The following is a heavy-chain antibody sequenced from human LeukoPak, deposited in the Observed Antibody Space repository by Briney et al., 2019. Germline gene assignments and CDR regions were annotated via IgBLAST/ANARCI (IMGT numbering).Heavy chain of an antibody. CDR3: ARDHYNGPGMDV. CDR1: GYTFTSHA. J-gene: IGHJ6*02. V-gene: IGHV1-3*01. CDR2: INADNGNT. D-gene: IGHD3-10*01. Sequence: ASVKVSCKASGYTFTSHALHWVRQAPGQRLDWMGWINADNGNTKYSQKFQGRVTITRDTSASTAYMAVSSLKSEDTAVYYCARDHYNGPGMDVWGQGTTVTVSS.